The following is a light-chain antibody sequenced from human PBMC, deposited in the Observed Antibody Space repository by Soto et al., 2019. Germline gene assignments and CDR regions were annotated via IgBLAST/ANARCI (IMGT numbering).Light chain of an antibody. Sequence: EIVMTQSPATLSVSPGERATLSCRASQSVSGNLAWYQQRPGQAARLLIDGGSTRATGIPARFSGSGSGTEFTLTISSLQSEDFAVYYCQQYNNWPPLTFGGGTKVEIK. V-gene: IGKV3-15*01. CDR1: QSVSGN. J-gene: IGKJ4*01. CDR3: QQYNNWPPLT. CDR2: GGS.